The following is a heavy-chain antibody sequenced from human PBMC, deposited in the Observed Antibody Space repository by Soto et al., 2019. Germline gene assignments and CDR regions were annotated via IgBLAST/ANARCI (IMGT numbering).Heavy chain of an antibody. CDR1: GGSISSSTNYY. D-gene: IGHD1-1*01. CDR2: MSHSGGT. J-gene: IGHJ3*02. V-gene: IGHV4-34*01. Sequence: QVQLQQWGAGLLKPSETLSLTCAVYGGSISSSTNYYWSWIRQPPGKGLEWIGEMSHSGGTHFNPSRRSRVTISVDTSKNQFSPEMTSVTAADTALYYCVRVERGTATTVVDAFDIWGPGTMVTVSS. CDR3: VRVERGTATTVVDAFDI.